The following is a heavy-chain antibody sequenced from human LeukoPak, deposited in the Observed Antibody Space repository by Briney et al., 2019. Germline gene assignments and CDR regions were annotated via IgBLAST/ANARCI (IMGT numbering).Heavy chain of an antibody. CDR3: AREPYYYDSSGWIEAFDI. D-gene: IGHD3-22*01. CDR1: GGSISSGDYY. CDR2: IYYSGST. V-gene: IGHV4-30-4*01. J-gene: IGHJ3*02. Sequence: PSQTLSLTCTVSGGSISSGDYYWSWIRQPPGKGLEWIGYIYYSGSTYYNPSLKSRVTISVDTSKNQFSLKLSSVTAADTAVYYCAREPYYYDSSGWIEAFDIRGQGTMVTVSS.